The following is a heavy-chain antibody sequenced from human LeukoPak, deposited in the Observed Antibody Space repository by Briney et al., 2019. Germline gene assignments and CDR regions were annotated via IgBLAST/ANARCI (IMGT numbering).Heavy chain of an antibody. Sequence: ASVKVSCKASGYTFTSYGISWVRQAPGQGLEWMGWISAYNGNTNYAQKLQGRVTMTTDTSTSTAYMELRSLRSDDTAVYYCARDPYCGSDCYFEDYYGMDVWGQGTTVTVSS. CDR2: ISAYNGNT. CDR1: GYTFTSYG. J-gene: IGHJ6*02. D-gene: IGHD2-21*02. V-gene: IGHV1-18*01. CDR3: ARDPYCGSDCYFEDYYGMDV.